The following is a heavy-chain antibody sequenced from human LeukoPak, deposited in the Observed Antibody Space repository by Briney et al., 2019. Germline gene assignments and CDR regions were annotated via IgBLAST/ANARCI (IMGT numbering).Heavy chain of an antibody. CDR1: GYTSSNYC. CDR3: ARELGYCSGGSCYIRAFDI. CDR2: INPSGGST. Sequence: ASVKVSCKASGYTSSNYCIHWLRQAPGQGLEWMGIINPSGGSTSYAQKFQGRVTMTRDTSTSTVYIEPSSLRSEDTAVYYCARELGYCSGGSCYIRAFDIWGQGTMVTVSS. D-gene: IGHD2-15*01. J-gene: IGHJ3*02. V-gene: IGHV1-46*01.